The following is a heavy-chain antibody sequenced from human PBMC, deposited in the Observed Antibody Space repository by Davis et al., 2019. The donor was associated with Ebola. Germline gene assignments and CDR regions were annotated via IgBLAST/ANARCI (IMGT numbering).Heavy chain of an antibody. V-gene: IGHV1-46*01. D-gene: IGHD3-10*01. CDR2: INPNDGRT. CDR1: GYTFTNYY. J-gene: IGHJ4*02. CDR3: ARGPTGVIDY. Sequence: AASVKVSCKASGYTFTNYYMHWVRQAPGQGLEWMGMINPNDGRTIYAQKFQGRVTMTRDTSIGTAYMELSSLRSEDTAVYYCARGPTGVIDYWVQGSLVTVSS.